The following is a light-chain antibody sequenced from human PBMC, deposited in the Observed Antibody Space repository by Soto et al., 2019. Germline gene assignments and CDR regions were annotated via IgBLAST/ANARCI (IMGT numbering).Light chain of an antibody. V-gene: IGKV1-5*03. CDR1: QSISSW. Sequence: DIQMTQSPSTLSASVGDRVTITFRASQSISSWLAWYQQKPGKAPKLLIYKASSLKSGVPSRFRGSGSGTELTLTISSLQPDDFATNYCHHYNSYLITFGQGTRLEIK. CDR2: KAS. J-gene: IGKJ5*01. CDR3: HHYNSYLIT.